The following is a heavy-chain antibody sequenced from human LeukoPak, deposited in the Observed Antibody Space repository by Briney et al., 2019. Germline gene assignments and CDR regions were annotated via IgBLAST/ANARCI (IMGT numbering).Heavy chain of an antibody. D-gene: IGHD1-26*01. CDR2: ITSSGTYI. V-gene: IGHV3-21*01. CDR1: GFTFNNYN. J-gene: IGHJ6*03. Sequence: PGGSLRLSCAASGFTFNNYNMNWVRQAPGRALEWVSSITSSGTYIFYADSGKGRFTISRDNAKNSLYLQMNSLGPEDTAVYYCARDPYSGNYGNYYYYYMDVWGKGTTVTISS. CDR3: ARDPYSGNYGNYYYYYMDV.